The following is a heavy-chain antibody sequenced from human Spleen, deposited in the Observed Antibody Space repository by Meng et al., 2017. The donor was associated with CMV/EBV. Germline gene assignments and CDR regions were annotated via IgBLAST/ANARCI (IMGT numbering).Heavy chain of an antibody. Sequence: GESLKISCAASGFTFDDYGMHWVHRAPGRGLEWVAHIWYDGSNAYYPDSVRGRFTISRDKTMNMVYLQMNSLRDDDTAVYFCVKDHLRTASYYDYWGRGTLVTVSS. V-gene: IGHV3-33*03. CDR3: VKDHLRTASYYDY. D-gene: IGHD1-26*01. J-gene: IGHJ4*02. CDR2: IWYDGSNA. CDR1: GFTFDDYG.